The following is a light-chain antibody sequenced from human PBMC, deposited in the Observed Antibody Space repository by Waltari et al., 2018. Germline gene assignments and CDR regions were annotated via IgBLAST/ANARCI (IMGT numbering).Light chain of an antibody. J-gene: IGKJ3*01. CDR1: QSVLYSSNNKNY. Sequence: DIVMTQSPDSLAVSLGERAPINCKSSQSVLYSSNNKNYLAWYQQKPGQPPKLLIYWASTRESGVPDRVSGSGSGTDFTLTISSLQAEDVAVYYCQQYYTTPFTFGPGTKVDIK. CDR3: QQYYTTPFT. V-gene: IGKV4-1*01. CDR2: WAS.